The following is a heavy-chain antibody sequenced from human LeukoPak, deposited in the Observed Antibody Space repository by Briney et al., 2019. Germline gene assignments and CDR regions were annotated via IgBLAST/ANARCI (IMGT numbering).Heavy chain of an antibody. Sequence: PSQTLSLTCTVSGGSISSGDYYLSWIRQPPGKGLEWIGYIYYSGSTYYNPSLKSRVTISVDTSKNQFSLKLSSVTAADTPVYYCARVADDWNQFDYWGQGTLVTVSS. J-gene: IGHJ4*02. D-gene: IGHD1-1*01. CDR2: IYYSGST. CDR1: GGSISSGDYY. CDR3: ARVADDWNQFDY. V-gene: IGHV4-30-4*08.